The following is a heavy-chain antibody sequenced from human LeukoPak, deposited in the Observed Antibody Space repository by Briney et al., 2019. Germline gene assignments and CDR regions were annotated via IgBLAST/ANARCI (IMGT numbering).Heavy chain of an antibody. J-gene: IGHJ4*02. D-gene: IGHD1-26*01. CDR2: ISYDGSNK. CDR3: AKDLSGGSYSWFDY. V-gene: IGHV3-30*18. CDR1: GFTFSSYG. Sequence: GGSLRLSCAASGFTFSSYGMHWVRQAPGKGLEWVAVISYDGSNKYYADSVKGRFTISRDNSKNTLYLQMNSLRAEDTAVYYYAKDLSGGSYSWFDYWGQGTLVTVSS.